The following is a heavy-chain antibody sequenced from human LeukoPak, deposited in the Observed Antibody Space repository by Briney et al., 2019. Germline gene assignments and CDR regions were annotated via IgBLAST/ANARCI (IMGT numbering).Heavy chain of an antibody. Sequence: SETLSLTCTVSGGSISSSNYFWGWIRQPPGKGLEWIGTLFYSGSTYYNPSLKSRVTISVDTSKNQFSLKLSSVTAADTAVYYCARAAPGDSSSTFDYWGQGTLVTVSS. V-gene: IGHV4-39*07. D-gene: IGHD6-6*01. CDR3: ARAAPGDSSSTFDY. CDR2: LFYSGST. CDR1: GGSISSSNYF. J-gene: IGHJ4*02.